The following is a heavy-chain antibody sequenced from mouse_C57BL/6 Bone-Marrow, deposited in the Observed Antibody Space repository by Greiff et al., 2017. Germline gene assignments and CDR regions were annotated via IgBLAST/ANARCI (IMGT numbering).Heavy chain of an antibody. CDR2: SSNKANAYST. J-gene: IGHJ3*01. CDR1: GFTFSDFY. Sequence: DVMLVESGGGLVQSGRSLRLSCATSGFTFSDFYMEWVRQAPGKGLEWIAASSNKANAYSTEYSVSVKGRFIASRDTSPRVLYLQMNAMRAEDTANYYSERDAGYDYDGFAYWGQGTLVTVSA. CDR3: ERDAGYDYDGFAY. V-gene: IGHV7-1*01. D-gene: IGHD2-4*01.